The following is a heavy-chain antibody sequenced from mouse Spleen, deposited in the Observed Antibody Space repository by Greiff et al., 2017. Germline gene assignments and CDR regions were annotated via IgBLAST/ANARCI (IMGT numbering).Heavy chain of an antibody. CDR1: GYTFTSHW. Sequence: QVQLQQPGTELVKPGASVKLSCKASGYTFTSHWMHWVKQRPGQGLEWIGNINPSNGGTNYNEKFKNKATLTVDKSSSTAYMQLSSLTYEDSAVYYCARQSYYSYDDYTMDYWGQGTSVTVSS. CDR2: INPSNGGT. D-gene: IGHD2-12*01. V-gene: IGHV1-53*01. CDR3: ARQSYYSYDDYTMDY. J-gene: IGHJ4*01.